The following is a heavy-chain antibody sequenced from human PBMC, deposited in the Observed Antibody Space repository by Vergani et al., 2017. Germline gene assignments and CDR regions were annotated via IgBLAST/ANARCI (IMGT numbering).Heavy chain of an antibody. J-gene: IGHJ6*02. CDR1: GYTFTAYY. CDR3: ARDIRRLVRDYYGMDV. V-gene: IGHV1-46*01. D-gene: IGHD6-19*01. Sequence: QVQLVQSGAEVGKPGASVKISCKASGYTFTAYYIHWVRQAPEQGLEWVGVISPDGFSTFYAQKFQGRVTITRDTSTSTVYVEVTSLRSDDTAVYYCARDIRRLVRDYYGMDVWGQGTTVTVSS. CDR2: ISPDGFST.